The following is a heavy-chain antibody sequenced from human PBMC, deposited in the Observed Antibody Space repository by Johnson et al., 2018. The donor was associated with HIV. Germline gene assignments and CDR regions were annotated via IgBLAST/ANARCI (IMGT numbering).Heavy chain of an antibody. Sequence: VQLVESGGGLVQPGGSLRLSCAASGFAFRSYWMHWVRQAPGKGLVWVSRINSDGSSTSYADSVKGRFTISRDSAKNTLYLQMNSLRAEDTAVYYCASYSSSDAFDIWGQGTMVTVSS. J-gene: IGHJ3*02. CDR3: ASYSSSDAFDI. CDR2: INSDGSST. V-gene: IGHV3-74*02. CDR1: GFAFRSYW. D-gene: IGHD6-6*01.